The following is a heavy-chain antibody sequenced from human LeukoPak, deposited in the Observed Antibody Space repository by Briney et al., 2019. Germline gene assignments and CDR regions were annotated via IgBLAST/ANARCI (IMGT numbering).Heavy chain of an antibody. J-gene: IGHJ4*02. CDR3: ARDWYSSSWPEFDY. V-gene: IGHV1-18*01. CDR2: ISAYNGNT. D-gene: IGHD6-13*01. Sequence: GASVKVSCKASGYTFTSYGISWVRQAPGQGLEWMGWISAYNGNTNYAQKLQGRVTMTTDTSTSTAYMELRSLRSDDTAVYYCARDWYSSSWPEFDYWGQGTLVTVSS. CDR1: GYTFTSYG.